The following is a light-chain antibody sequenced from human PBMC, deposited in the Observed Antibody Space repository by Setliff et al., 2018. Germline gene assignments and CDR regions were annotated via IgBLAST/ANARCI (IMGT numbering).Light chain of an antibody. Sequence: LTQPPSASGSPGQSVTISCTGTSSDVGGYNYVSWYQRHPGKAPKLMIYEVSKWPSGVPDRFSGSKSGNTASLTVSGLQAEDEADYYCSSYAGSNNYVFGTGTKVTVL. J-gene: IGLJ1*01. V-gene: IGLV2-8*01. CDR3: SSYAGSNNYV. CDR1: SSDVGGYNY. CDR2: EVS.